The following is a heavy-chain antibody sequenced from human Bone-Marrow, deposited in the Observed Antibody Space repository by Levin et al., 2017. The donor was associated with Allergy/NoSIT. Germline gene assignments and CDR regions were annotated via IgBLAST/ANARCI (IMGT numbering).Heavy chain of an antibody. Sequence: SQTLSLTCAVSGGSIRGGGYSWSWIRQPPGKGLEWIGHMYERGSTFYNPSLKSRVTILVDRSKSQFSLNVSSVTAADTAVYYCARGNIASAGAYYFDFWGQGALVTVSS. J-gene: IGHJ4*02. D-gene: IGHD2/OR15-2a*01. CDR1: GGSIRGGGYS. CDR2: MYERGST. V-gene: IGHV4-30-2*01. CDR3: ARGNIASAGAYYFDF.